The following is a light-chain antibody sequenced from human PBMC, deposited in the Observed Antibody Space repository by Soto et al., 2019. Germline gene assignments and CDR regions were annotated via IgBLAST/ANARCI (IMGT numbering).Light chain of an antibody. CDR2: DAS. CDR3: QQRSNWPRT. Sequence: ETVMTQSPATLSVSPGERATLSCRASQSVSSYLAWYQQKPGQAPRLLIYDASNRATGIPARFSGSGSGTDFTLTISSLEPEDFAVYYCQQRSNWPRTFGGGTKVDIK. V-gene: IGKV3-11*01. CDR1: QSVSSY. J-gene: IGKJ4*01.